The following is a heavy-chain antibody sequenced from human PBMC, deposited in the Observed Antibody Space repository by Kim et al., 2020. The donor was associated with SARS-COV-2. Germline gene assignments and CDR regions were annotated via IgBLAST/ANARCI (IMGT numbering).Heavy chain of an antibody. D-gene: IGHD6-19*01. CDR3: ASSIAVAGVAEYFQH. CDR2: IYSGGST. J-gene: IGHJ1*01. CDR1: GFTVSSNY. Sequence: GGSLRLSCAASGFTVSSNYMSWVRQAPGKGLEWVSVIYSGGSTYYADSVKGRFTISRHNSKNTLYLQMNSLRAEDTAVYYCASSIAVAGVAEYFQHWGQGTLVTVSS. V-gene: IGHV3-53*04.